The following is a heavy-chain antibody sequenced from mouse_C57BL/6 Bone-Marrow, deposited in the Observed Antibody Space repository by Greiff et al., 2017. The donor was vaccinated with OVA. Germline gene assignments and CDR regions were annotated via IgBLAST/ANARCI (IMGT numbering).Heavy chain of an antibody. CDR2: ISSGGSYT. V-gene: IGHV5-6*02. Sequence: EVKLVESGGDLVKPGGSLKLSCAASGFTFSSYGMSWVRQTPDKRLEWVATISSGGSYTYYPDSVKGRFTISRDNAKNTLYLQMSSLKSEDTAMYYCARQKLRGYFDYWGQGTTLTVSS. CDR1: GFTFSSYG. J-gene: IGHJ2*01. CDR3: ARQKLRGYFDY. D-gene: IGHD1-1*01.